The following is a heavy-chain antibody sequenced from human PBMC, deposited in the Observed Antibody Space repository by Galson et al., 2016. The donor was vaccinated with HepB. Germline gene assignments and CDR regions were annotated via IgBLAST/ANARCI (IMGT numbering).Heavy chain of an antibody. CDR2: SMHVGGEK. V-gene: IGHV3-30-3*01. Sequence: SLRLSCAASGFSLSSYGMQWVRQAPGKGLEWVAVSMHVGGEKDYGDSVKGRFTISRDDSKNTLHLQMNSLRGDDTAVYYCARGYYNAMDVWGQGATVTVSS. J-gene: IGHJ6*02. CDR3: ARGYYNAMDV. CDR1: GFSLSSYG.